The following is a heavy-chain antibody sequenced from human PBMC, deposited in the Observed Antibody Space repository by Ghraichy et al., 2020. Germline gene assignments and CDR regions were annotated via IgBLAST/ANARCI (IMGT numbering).Heavy chain of an antibody. D-gene: IGHD6-13*01. CDR1: GGTFSSYA. J-gene: IGHJ6*03. V-gene: IGHV1-69*04. CDR3: AGHYSSPTNYYYYMDV. Sequence: SVKVSCKASGGTFSSYAISWVRQAPGQGLEWMGRIIPILGIANYAQKFQGRVTITADKSTSTAYMELSSLRSEDTAVYYCAGHYSSPTNYYYYMDVWGKGTTVTVSS. CDR2: IIPILGIA.